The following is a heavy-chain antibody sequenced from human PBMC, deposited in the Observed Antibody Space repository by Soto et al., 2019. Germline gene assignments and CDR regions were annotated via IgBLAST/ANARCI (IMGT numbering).Heavy chain of an antibody. CDR2: IWYDGSNK. D-gene: IGHD6-13*01. J-gene: IGHJ6*02. CDR1: GFTFSSYG. CDR3: ARDPLRVAAAGTGYYYYYYGMDV. Sequence: GGSLRLSCAASGFTFSSYGMHWVRQAPGKGLEWVAVIWYDGSNKYYADSVKGRFTISRDNSKNTLYLQMNSLRAEDTAVYYCARDPLRVAAAGTGYYYYYYGMDVWGQGTTVTVSS. V-gene: IGHV3-33*01.